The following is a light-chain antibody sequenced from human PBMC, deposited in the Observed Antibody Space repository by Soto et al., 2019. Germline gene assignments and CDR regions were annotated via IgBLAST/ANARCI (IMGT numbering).Light chain of an antibody. J-gene: IGKJ4*01. CDR1: QSVSDY. Sequence: EVVLPQSPASPSLSPGDRGTLSCRADQSVSDYLAWYQQKPGQPPRLLFFDASSRATGVPHRFSAGGSGTDFTLIISSLQPEDFAVYYCQQRVNWPPTFGGGTNVEI. CDR3: QQRVNWPPT. CDR2: DAS. V-gene: IGKV3-11*01.